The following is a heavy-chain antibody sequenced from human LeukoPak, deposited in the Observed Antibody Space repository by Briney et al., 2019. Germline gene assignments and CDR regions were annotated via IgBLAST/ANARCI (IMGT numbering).Heavy chain of an antibody. CDR1: GYSFSTYW. CDR2: IYPGDSDT. J-gene: IGHJ6*03. V-gene: IGHV5-51*01. Sequence: GEPLKISCKGSGYSFSTYWIGWVRQMPGKGLEWMGIIYPGDSDTRYSPSFQGQVTISVDKSISTAYLQWSSLKASDPAMYYCATHQGLREYSYGTYYYYYYMDVWGKGTTVTVSS. CDR3: ATHQGLREYSYGTYYYYYYMDV. D-gene: IGHD5-18*01.